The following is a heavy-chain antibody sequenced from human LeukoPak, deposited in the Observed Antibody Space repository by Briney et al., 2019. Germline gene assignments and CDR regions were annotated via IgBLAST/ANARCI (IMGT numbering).Heavy chain of an antibody. CDR2: IRGSGGTP. J-gene: IGHJ4*02. V-gene: IGHV3-23*01. D-gene: IGHD1-26*01. CDR3: ARHWDY. Sequence: GGSLRLSCAASGFNFSIQAMSGVPQAPGKGLEWVSTIRGSGGTPYYADSVKGRFTISRDNSKNTVYLQMNGLRAEDTAGCYCARHWDYWGQGTLVTVSS. CDR1: GFNFSIQA.